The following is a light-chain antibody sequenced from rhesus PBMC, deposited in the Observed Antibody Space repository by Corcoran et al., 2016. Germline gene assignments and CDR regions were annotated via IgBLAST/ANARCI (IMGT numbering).Light chain of an antibody. V-gene: IGKV1-33*02. J-gene: IGKJ2*01. CDR1: QGISSW. CDR2: AAS. Sequence: DIQMTQSPSSLSASVGDRVTITCQASQGISSWLAWYQQKPGKAPKLLIYAASSLQSGVPSRFSGIGSGTVFTLTISILQPEDFATYYCQQHNSYPYSFGQGTKVEIK. CDR3: QQHNSYPYS.